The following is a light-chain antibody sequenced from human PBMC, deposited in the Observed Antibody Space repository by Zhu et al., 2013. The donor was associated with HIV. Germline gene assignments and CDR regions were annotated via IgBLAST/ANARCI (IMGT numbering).Light chain of an antibody. J-gene: IGLJ1*01. Sequence: QSALTQPASVSGSPGQSITISCTGASSGIGDYNYVSWYQHHPGKAPKLLIYEVSNRPSGVSIRFSGSKSGKTASLTISGLQAEDEADYYCSSYTSSSSLNAFGTGTKVTVL. CDR2: EVS. V-gene: IGLV2-14*01. CDR3: SSYTSSSSLNA. CDR1: SSGIGDYNY.